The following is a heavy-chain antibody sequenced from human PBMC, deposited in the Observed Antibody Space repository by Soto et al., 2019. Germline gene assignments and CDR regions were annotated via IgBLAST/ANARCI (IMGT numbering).Heavy chain of an antibody. D-gene: IGHD2-2*01. Sequence: QVQLVESGGGVVQPGRSQRLSCAASGFTFSMYGMHWVRQAPGKGLEWMATVYYDGHNKYYADSVSGRFTISRDNSENMVYLQMNSLRAEDTAVYYCARDPPSTLGSFDIWGRGTMVTVSS. CDR1: GFTFSMYG. J-gene: IGHJ3*02. V-gene: IGHV3-33*01. CDR2: VYYDGHNK. CDR3: ARDPPSTLGSFDI.